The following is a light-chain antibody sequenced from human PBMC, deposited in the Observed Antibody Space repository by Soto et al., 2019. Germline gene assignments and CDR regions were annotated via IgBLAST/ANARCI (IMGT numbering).Light chain of an antibody. J-gene: IGLJ1*01. CDR1: SRDVGGYNY. V-gene: IGLV2-14*01. CDR3: NSYTSSSTLYV. Sequence: QSVLTQPASVSGSPGQSITISCTGTSRDVGGYNYVSWYQQHPGKAPKLMIYDVGNRPSGVSNRFSGSKSGNTASLTISGLQAEDEADYYCNSYTSSSTLYVFGTGTKVTVL. CDR2: DVG.